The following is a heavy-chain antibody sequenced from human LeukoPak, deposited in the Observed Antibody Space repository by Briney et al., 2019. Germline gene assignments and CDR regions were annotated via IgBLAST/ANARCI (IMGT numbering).Heavy chain of an antibody. Sequence: GGSLRLSCAGSGFTFSSYWMSWVRQAPGKGLEWVASIKRDGSEEYYVDSVKGRFTNSRDNAKNSVYLQMNSLRAEDTAVYYCASTWNYLYFDYWGQGTLVTVSS. J-gene: IGHJ4*02. CDR2: IKRDGSEE. CDR3: ASTWNYLYFDY. D-gene: IGHD1-7*01. V-gene: IGHV3-7*01. CDR1: GFTFSSYW.